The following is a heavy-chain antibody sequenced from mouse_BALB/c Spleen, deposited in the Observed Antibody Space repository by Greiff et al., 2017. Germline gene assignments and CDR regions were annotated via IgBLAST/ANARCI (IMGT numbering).Heavy chain of an antibody. D-gene: IGHD2-3*01. J-gene: IGHJ3*01. CDR2: ISSGGSYT. CDR1: GFTFSSYA. CDR3: ARGSSPRNGYSF. V-gene: IGHV5-9-4*01. Sequence: EVQLQESGGGLVKPGGSLKLSCAASGFTFSSYAMSWVRQSPEKRLEWVAEISSGGSYTYYPDTVTGRFTISRDNAKNTLYLEMSSLRSEDTAMYYCARGSSPRNGYSFGGQGTLVTVSA.